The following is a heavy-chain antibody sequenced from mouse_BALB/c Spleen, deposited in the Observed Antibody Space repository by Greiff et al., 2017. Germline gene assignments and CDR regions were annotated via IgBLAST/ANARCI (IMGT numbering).Heavy chain of an antibody. D-gene: IGHD2-1*01. Sequence: QVQLKQSGAELARPGASVKLSCKASGYTFTDYYINWVKQRTGPGLEWIGEIYPGSGNTYYNEKFKGKATLTADKSSSTAYMQLSSLTSEDSAVYFCARSDYGKGGDYWGQGTTLTVSS. CDR3: ARSDYGKGGDY. J-gene: IGHJ2*01. CDR1: GYTFTDYY. V-gene: IGHV1-77*01. CDR2: IYPGSGNT.